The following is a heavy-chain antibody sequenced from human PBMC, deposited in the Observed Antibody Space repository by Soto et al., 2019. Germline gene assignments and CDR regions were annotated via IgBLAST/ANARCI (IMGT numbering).Heavy chain of an antibody. CDR2: IYYSGST. CDR1: GGSISSSSYY. Sequence: PSETLSLTCTVSGGSISSSSYYWGWIRQPPGKGLEWIGSIYYSGSTYYNPSLKSRVTISVDTSKNQFSLKLSSVTAADTAVYYCARSAYSNPYYWGHGTLVTVSS. D-gene: IGHD4-4*01. V-gene: IGHV4-39*01. CDR3: ARSAYSNPYY. J-gene: IGHJ4*01.